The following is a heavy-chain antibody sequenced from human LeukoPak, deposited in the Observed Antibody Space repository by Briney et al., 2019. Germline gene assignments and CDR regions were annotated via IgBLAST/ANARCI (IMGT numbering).Heavy chain of an antibody. J-gene: IGHJ5*02. CDR2: IYYSGNI. V-gene: IGHV4-59*01. CDR1: GDSISDYY. CDR3: ARGGRKGWFDP. Sequence: SGTLSLTCTVSGDSISDYYWSWIRQPPGKGLEWIGCIYYSGNIYHNPSLKSRVTLSVDTSKNQVSLKLSSVTAADTAVYFCARGGRKGWFDPWGQGTLVTVSS. D-gene: IGHD2-15*01.